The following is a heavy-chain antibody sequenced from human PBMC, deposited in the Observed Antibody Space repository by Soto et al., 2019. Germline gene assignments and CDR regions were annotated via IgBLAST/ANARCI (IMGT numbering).Heavy chain of an antibody. CDR1: RLSFSSLA. CDR3: TKDRETDWFPDY. CDR2: ISGSDT. Sequence: GSLRRSCPASRLSFSSLAMSWGRQAPGKGLEWVATISGSDTYYADSMEGRFSISRDISKNTLYLQMDGLRAEDTALYYCTKDRETDWFPDYWGQGPLVIVSS. J-gene: IGHJ4*02. D-gene: IGHD3-9*01. V-gene: IGHV3-23*01.